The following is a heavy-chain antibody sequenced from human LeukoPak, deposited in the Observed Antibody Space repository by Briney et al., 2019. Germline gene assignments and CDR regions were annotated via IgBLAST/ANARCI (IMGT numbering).Heavy chain of an antibody. J-gene: IGHJ4*02. V-gene: IGHV4-59*08. Sequence: PSETLSLTCTVSGGSISSYYWSWIRQPPGKGLEWIGYIYYSGSTNYDPSLKSRVTISVDTSKNQFSLKLGSVTAADTAVYYCAGHKALYSSSWYFDYWGQGTLVTVSS. CDR3: AGHKALYSSSWYFDY. CDR1: GGSISSYY. D-gene: IGHD6-13*01. CDR2: IYYSGST.